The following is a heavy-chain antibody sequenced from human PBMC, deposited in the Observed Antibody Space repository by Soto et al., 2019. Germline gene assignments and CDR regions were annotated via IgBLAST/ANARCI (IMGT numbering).Heavy chain of an antibody. D-gene: IGHD2-8*01. CDR2: IYPGDSDT. CDR3: ARRGVDYYYMDV. J-gene: IGHJ6*03. CDR1: GYIFANRW. V-gene: IGHV5-51*01. Sequence: GESLKISCKGSGYIFANRWIVWVRQMPGKGLEWMGIIYPGDSDTRYSPSFQGHVTISADKSISTAYLQWTSLKASDTAMYYCARRGVDYYYMDVWGKGTTVTVSS.